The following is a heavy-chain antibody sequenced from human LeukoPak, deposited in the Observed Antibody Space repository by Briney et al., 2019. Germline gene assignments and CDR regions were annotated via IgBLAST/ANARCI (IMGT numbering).Heavy chain of an antibody. CDR1: GFTFSSYG. CDR3: ARVGVAATPYFDY. CDR2: ISSSSSYI. J-gene: IGHJ4*02. D-gene: IGHD2-15*01. V-gene: IGHV3-21*05. Sequence: GGSLRLSCAASGFTFSSYGMSWVRQAPGKGLEWVSYISSSSSYIYYADSVKGRFTISRDNAKNSLYLQMNSLRAEDTAVYYCARVGVAATPYFDYWGQGTLVTVSS.